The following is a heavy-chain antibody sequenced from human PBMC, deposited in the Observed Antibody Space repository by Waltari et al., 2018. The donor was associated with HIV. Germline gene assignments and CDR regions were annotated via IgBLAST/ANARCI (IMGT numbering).Heavy chain of an antibody. V-gene: IGHV4-38-2*01. Sequence: QVQLQESGPGLVKPSETLSLTCVVSDYSISSGYYWGWIRPPPGKGPEWIGNIYHGGNTYYNPSLKSRVTISIDTSKNQFSLELSSVTAADTAVYHCARTRGFAGGFHYWFFDLWGRGTLITVSS. CDR2: IYHGGNT. J-gene: IGHJ2*01. CDR1: DYSISSGYY. CDR3: ARTRGFAGGFHYWFFDL.